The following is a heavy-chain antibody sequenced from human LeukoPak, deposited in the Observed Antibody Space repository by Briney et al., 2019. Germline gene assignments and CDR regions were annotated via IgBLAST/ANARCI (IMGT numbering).Heavy chain of an antibody. J-gene: IGHJ4*02. CDR1: GFTFSSYS. V-gene: IGHV3-21*05. D-gene: IGHD4-17*01. CDR3: ARYRTVTTSFDY. Sequence: GGSLRLSCAASGFTFSSYSMNRVRQAPGKGLEWVSYISSSSTYTNYADSVMGRFTISRDNAKNSLYLQMTSLRAEDTAVYYCARYRTVTTSFDYWGQGTLVTVSS. CDR2: ISSSSTYT.